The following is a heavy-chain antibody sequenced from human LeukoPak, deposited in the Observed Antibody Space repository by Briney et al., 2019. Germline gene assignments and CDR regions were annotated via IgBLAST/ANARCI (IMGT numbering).Heavy chain of an antibody. CDR2: INWNGGST. CDR3: ARGRGGSPTAFDY. J-gene: IGHJ4*02. CDR1: GFTFDDYG. D-gene: IGHD3-10*01. V-gene: IGHV3-20*01. Sequence: GGSLRPSCAAAGFTFDDYGMSWVRQAPGKGLEWVSGINWNGGSTGYADSVKGRFTISRDNAKNSLYLQMNSLRADDTALYHCARGRGGSPTAFDYWGQGTLVTVSS.